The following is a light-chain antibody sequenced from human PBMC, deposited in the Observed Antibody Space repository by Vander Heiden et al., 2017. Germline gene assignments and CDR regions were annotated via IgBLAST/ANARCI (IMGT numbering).Light chain of an antibody. CDR3: QQYGGSPAT. V-gene: IGKV3-20*01. Sequence: EIALTQSPGILSLYPGQTATLSCRASQSISSNYLAWYQQRHGQAPRLLIYDASRRATGIPDRFSGSGSGTDFTLTISRLEPEDFAVYYCQQYGGSPATFGPGTKVEIE. CDR1: QSISSNY. J-gene: IGKJ3*01. CDR2: DAS.